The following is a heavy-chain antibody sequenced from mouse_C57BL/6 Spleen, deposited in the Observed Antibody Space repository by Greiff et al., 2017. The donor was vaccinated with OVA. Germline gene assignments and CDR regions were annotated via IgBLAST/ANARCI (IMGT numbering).Heavy chain of an antibody. CDR1: GFTFSSYA. CDR3: ARGGTVESWYFDV. J-gene: IGHJ1*03. V-gene: IGHV5-4*01. CDR2: ISDGGSYT. Sequence: EVQGVESGGGLVKPGGSLKLSCAASGFTFSSYAMSWVRQTPEKRLEWVATISDGGSYTYSPDNVKGRFTISRDNAKNNLYLQMSHLKAEDTAMYYCARGGTVESWYFDVWGTGTTVTVSS. D-gene: IGHD1-1*01.